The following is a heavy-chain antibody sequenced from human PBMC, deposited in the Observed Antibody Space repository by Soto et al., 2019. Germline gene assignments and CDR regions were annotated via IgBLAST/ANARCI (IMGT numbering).Heavy chain of an antibody. CDR3: ARVGVDTAMVTYYYYGMDV. D-gene: IGHD5-18*01. Sequence: ASVKVSCKASGCTFSSYAISCVRQAPGQVLEWMGGIIPIFGTANYAQKFQGRVTITADESTSTAYMELSSLRSEDTAVYYCARVGVDTAMVTYYYYGMDVWGQGTTVTVSS. V-gene: IGHV1-69*13. CDR1: GCTFSSYA. J-gene: IGHJ6*02. CDR2: IIPIFGTA.